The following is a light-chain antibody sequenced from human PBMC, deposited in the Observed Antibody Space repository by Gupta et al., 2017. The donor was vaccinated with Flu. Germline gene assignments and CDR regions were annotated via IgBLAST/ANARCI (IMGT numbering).Light chain of an antibody. CDR1: SSDVGSYNR. CDR3: NSNTSNSNYV. J-gene: IGLJ1*01. V-gene: IGLV2-18*02. Sequence: SALTQPPSVSGSPGPSVTISCTGTSSDVGSYNRVSWYQPPPGTAPKLMIYDVSNRPAGVPGCFSGSKAGNTASLTIFGPQGGEGADYYRNSNTSNSNYVFGTGTKVTVL. CDR2: DVS.